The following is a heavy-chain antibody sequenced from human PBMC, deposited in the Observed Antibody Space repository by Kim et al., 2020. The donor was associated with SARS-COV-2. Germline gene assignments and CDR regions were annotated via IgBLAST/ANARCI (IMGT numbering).Heavy chain of an antibody. V-gene: IGHV3-23*03. J-gene: IGHJ4*02. CDR2: GSSP. Sequence: GSSPYYADPGKGRFTTSRANHQNTLYLQMKRLRAEDTAVYYCAKESGLDYWGQGTLVTVSS. CDR3: AKESGLDY. D-gene: IGHD6-25*01.